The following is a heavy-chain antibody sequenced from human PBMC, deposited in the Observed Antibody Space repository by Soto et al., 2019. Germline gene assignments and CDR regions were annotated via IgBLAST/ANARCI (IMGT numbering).Heavy chain of an antibody. V-gene: IGHV5-51*03. J-gene: IGHJ2*01. CDR3: ARSPMVRGVIIQYWYFDL. CDR2: IYPGDSDT. Sequence: EVQLVQSGAEVKKPGESLKISCKGSGYSFTSYWIGWVRQMPGKGLEWMGIIYPGDSDTRYSPSFQGQVTISADKSISTAYLQWSSLKASDTAMYYCARSPMVRGVIIQYWYFDLWGRGTLVTVSS. D-gene: IGHD3-10*01. CDR1: GYSFTSYW.